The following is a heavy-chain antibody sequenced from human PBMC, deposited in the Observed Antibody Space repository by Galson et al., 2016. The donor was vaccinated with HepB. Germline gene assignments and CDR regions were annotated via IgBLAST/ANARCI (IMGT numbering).Heavy chain of an antibody. V-gene: IGHV3-53*01. CDR3: VRNSAAVGH. Sequence: SLRLSCAASGFSVSSNYLIWVRQAPGKGLEWVSAIYSGGSTYYADAVKGHFTVSRDNPKNTVYLQMNSLRPEDTAVYFCVRNSAAVGHWGQGTLVTVSS. J-gene: IGHJ1*01. CDR1: GFSVSSNY. D-gene: IGHD4-23*01. CDR2: IYSGGST.